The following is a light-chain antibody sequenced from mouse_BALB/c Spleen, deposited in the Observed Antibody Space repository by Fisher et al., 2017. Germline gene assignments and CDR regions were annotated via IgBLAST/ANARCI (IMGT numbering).Light chain of an antibody. V-gene: IGKV4-68*01. CDR3: QQWSSNPPT. CDR1: SSVNY. J-gene: IGKJ4*01. CDR2: GTS. Sequence: IVLTQSPAIMSASPGQKVTITCSAISSVNYMYRYQQKPGSSPKPWIYGTSNLASGVPARFSGSGSGTSYSLTISSMEAEDAATYYCQQWSSNPPTFGSGTKLEIK.